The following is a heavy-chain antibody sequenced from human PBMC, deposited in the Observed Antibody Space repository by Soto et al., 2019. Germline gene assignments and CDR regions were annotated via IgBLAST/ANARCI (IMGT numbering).Heavy chain of an antibody. V-gene: IGHV1-58*02. CDR2: IVVGSGNT. CDR1: GFTFTSSA. Sequence: SVKVSCKASGFTFTSSAMQWVRQARGQRLEWIGWIVVGSGNTNYAQKFQERVTITRDMSTSTAYMELSSLRSEDTAVYYCAADRVDYDFWSGYYPSWGQGTLVTVSS. J-gene: IGHJ5*02. D-gene: IGHD3-3*01. CDR3: AADRVDYDFWSGYYPS.